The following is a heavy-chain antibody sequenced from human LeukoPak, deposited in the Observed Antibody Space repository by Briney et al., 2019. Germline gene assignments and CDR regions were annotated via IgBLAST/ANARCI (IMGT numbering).Heavy chain of an antibody. Sequence: PGRSLRLSCAASGFTFSSYGMHWVRQAPGKGLEWVAVISYDGSNKYYADSVKGRFTISRDNAKNSQYLQMNSLRVEDTAVYYCATKGGDYWGQGTLVTVSS. V-gene: IGHV3-30*03. D-gene: IGHD3-16*01. CDR2: ISYDGSNK. CDR1: GFTFSSYG. J-gene: IGHJ4*02. CDR3: ATKGGDY.